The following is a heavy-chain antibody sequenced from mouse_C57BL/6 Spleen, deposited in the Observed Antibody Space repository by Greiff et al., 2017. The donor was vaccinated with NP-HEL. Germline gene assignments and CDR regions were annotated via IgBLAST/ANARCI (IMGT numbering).Heavy chain of an antibody. V-gene: IGHV1-64*01. J-gene: IGHJ4*01. CDR1: GYTFTSYW. CDR2: IHPNSGST. Sequence: VQLQQSGAELVKPGASVKLSCKASGYTFTSYWMHWVKQRPGQGLEWIGMIHPNSGSTNYNEKFKSKATLTVDKSSSTAYMQLSSLTSEDSAVYYCARGGGTGAMDYWGQGTSVTVSS. CDR3: ARGGGTGAMDY.